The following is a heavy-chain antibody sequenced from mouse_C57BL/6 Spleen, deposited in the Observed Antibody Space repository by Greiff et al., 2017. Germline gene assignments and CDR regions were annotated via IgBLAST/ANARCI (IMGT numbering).Heavy chain of an antibody. CDR3: ARGSRHDETWFAY. J-gene: IGHJ3*01. Sequence: EVKLVESGGGLVKPGGSLKLSCTASGFTFSSYAMSWVRQTPEKRLEWVATISDGGSYTYYPDNVKGRFTISRDNAKNNLYLQMSHLKSEDTAMYYCARGSRHDETWFAYWGQGTLVTVSA. CDR2: ISDGGSYT. D-gene: IGHD2-14*01. CDR1: GFTFSSYA. V-gene: IGHV5-4*03.